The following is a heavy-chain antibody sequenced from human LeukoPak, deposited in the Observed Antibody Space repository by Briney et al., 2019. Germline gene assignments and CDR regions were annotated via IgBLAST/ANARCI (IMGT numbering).Heavy chain of an antibody. J-gene: IGHJ4*02. CDR3: AKAAYCTGTSCCLDY. CDR2: ISWDSKIQ. Sequence: LRLSCVASGFTFRSHAFHWVRQAPGKGLEWVAFISWDSKIQYYAESVKGRFTLSRDSSKSTVYLQMNSLRADDTALYYCAKAAYCTGTSCCLDYWGQGTLVTVSS. D-gene: IGHD2-2*01. CDR1: GFTFRSHA. V-gene: IGHV3-30*04.